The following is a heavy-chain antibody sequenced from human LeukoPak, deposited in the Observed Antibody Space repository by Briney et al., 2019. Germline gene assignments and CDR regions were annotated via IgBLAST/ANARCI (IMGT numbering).Heavy chain of an antibody. CDR1: VFTFSSYA. V-gene: IGHV3-23*01. CDR2: ISGSGGTT. CDR3: AKDAFCTSTNCYASYFDY. J-gene: IGHJ4*02. Sequence: PGGSLRLSCAASVFTFSSYAMSWVRQAPWKGLEWVSAISGSGGTTHYADSVKGRFTISRDRSKNTLYLQMHSLRAEDTAVYYCAKDAFCTSTNCYASYFDYWGQGTLVTVSS. D-gene: IGHD2-2*01.